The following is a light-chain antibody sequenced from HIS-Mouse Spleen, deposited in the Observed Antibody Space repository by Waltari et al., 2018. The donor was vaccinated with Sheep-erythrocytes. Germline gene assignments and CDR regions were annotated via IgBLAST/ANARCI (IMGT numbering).Light chain of an antibody. CDR3: YSTDSSGNHRV. CDR1: ALPKKY. Sequence: SYELTQPPSVSVSPVQTARIPCSGDALPKKYAYWYQQKSGQAPVLVIYEDSKRPSGIPERFSGSSSGTMATLTISGAQVEDEADYYCYSTDSSGNHRVFGGGTKLTVL. J-gene: IGLJ2*01. CDR2: EDS. V-gene: IGLV3-10*01.